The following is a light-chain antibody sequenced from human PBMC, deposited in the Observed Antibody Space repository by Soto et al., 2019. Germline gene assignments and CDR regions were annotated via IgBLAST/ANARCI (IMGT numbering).Light chain of an antibody. CDR1: QDIRTS. V-gene: IGKV1-33*01. CDR3: QHFHNLPPFT. CDR2: GAS. Sequence: DIQMTQSPSSLSASVGARVSITCQASQDIRTSLSWFQQKPGRAPKLLIYGASYLETGVPSRFRGSGSWTYFTFTISSLQPEDIATYYCQHFHNLPPFTFGPGTRVDVK. J-gene: IGKJ3*01.